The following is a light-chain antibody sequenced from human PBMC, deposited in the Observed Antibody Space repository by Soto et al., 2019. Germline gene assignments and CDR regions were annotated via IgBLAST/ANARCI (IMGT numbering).Light chain of an antibody. CDR1: QSVSSN. J-gene: IGKJ1*01. V-gene: IGKV3-15*01. Sequence: EIVMTQSPATLSVSPGERATLSCRASQSVSSNFAWYQQKPGQAPRLLIYGASTRATGIPARFSGSGSGTEFTLTISSLQSEDIAVYYCQQYNKWPQTFGQGTKVDIK. CDR2: GAS. CDR3: QQYNKWPQT.